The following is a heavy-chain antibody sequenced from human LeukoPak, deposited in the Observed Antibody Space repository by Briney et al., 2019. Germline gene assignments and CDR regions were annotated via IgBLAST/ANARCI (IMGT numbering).Heavy chain of an antibody. V-gene: IGHV3-23*01. D-gene: IGHD3-22*01. J-gene: IGHJ4*02. CDR2: ISDSGVST. CDR1: GFTFSSYV. CDR3: VRAITMIVVVDFDY. Sequence: GGSLRLSCAASGFTFSSYVMNWVRQAPGKGLEWVSAISDSGVSTYYADSVKGRFTMSRDNSKNMLYLQMNSLTAKDTAVYYCVRAITMIVVVDFDYWGQGTLVTVSS.